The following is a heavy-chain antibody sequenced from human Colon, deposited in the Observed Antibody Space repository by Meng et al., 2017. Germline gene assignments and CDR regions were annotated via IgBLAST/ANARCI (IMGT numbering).Heavy chain of an antibody. CDR1: GFTFSSYW. CDR3: AYYSTTSCYYGMDV. J-gene: IGHJ6*02. CDR2: INSDGTIT. V-gene: IGHV3-74*01. D-gene: IGHD2-2*01. Sequence: GESLKISCVSSGFTFSSYWMHWVRQAPGKGLVWVSRINSDGTITHYADSVKGRFTVSRDNAKNTLYLQMNSLRAEDTAVYYCAYYSTTSCYYGMDVWGQGTTVTVSS.